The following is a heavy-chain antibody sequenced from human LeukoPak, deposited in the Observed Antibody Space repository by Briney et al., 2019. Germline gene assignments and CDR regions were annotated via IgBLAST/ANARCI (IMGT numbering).Heavy chain of an antibody. V-gene: IGHV1-2*02. D-gene: IGHD1-26*01. J-gene: IGHJ4*02. CDR3: AKSRIVGAHCLDY. CDR1: GYTFTGYY. CDR2: INPNSGGT. Sequence: VASVKVSCKASGYTFTGYYMHWVRQAPGQGLEWMGWINPNSGGTNYAQKFQGRVTMTRDKSISTAYMELSRLRSDDTAVYYCAKSRIVGAHCLDYWGQGTLVTVSS.